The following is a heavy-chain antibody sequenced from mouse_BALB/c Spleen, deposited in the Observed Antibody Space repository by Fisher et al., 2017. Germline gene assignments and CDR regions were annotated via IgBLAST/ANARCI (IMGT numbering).Heavy chain of an antibody. D-gene: IGHD1-1*01. Sequence: KFKGKATLTADKSSNTAYMQLSSLTSEDSAVYFCARYYGSSRVYFDVWGAGTSVTVSS. J-gene: IGHJ1*01. V-gene: IGHV1-54*02. CDR3: ARYYGSSRVYFDV.